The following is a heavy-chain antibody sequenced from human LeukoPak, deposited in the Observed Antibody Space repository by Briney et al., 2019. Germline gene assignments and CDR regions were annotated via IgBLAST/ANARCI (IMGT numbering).Heavy chain of an antibody. CDR3: ASTFYSSGVGGFDY. CDR2: INTNTGNP. Sequence: ASVKVSCKASGYTFTNYAMNWVRQAPGQGLEWMGWINTNTGNPTYAQGFTGRFVFSLDTSVSTAYLQISSLKAEDTAVYYCASTFYSSGVGGFDYWGQGTLVTVSS. CDR1: GYTFTNYA. D-gene: IGHD6-19*01. J-gene: IGHJ4*02. V-gene: IGHV7-4-1*02.